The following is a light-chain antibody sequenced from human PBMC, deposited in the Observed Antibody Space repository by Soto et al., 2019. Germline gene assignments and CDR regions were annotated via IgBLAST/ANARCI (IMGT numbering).Light chain of an antibody. CDR3: QQSYRSPPT. CDR1: KSISNH. Sequence: DIQMTQSPSSLSASVEDRITITCRASKSISNHVNWYQQKPGKAPKLLIFAASSLHSGVPSRFSGSSSGPESNLSISSLHPEDFAAYDGQQSYRSPPTFGQGTKVEIK. CDR2: AAS. V-gene: IGKV1-39*01. J-gene: IGKJ1*01.